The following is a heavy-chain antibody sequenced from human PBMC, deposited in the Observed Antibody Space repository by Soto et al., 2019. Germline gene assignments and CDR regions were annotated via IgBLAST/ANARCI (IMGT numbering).Heavy chain of an antibody. CDR3: ARSHIVVVNAPYYYYGMDV. CDR1: GGTFSSYA. CDR2: IIPIFGTA. D-gene: IGHD2-21*01. J-gene: IGHJ6*02. Sequence: SVKVSCKASGGTFSSYAISWVRQAPGQGLEWMGGIIPIFGTANYAQKFQGRVTITADESTSTAYMELSSLRSEDTAVYYCARSHIVVVNAPYYYYGMDVWGQGTTVTVSS. V-gene: IGHV1-69*13.